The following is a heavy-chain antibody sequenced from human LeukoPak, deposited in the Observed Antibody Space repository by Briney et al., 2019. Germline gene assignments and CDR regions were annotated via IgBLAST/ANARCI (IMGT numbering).Heavy chain of an antibody. CDR1: GGSISSYY. CDR2: IYYSGST. D-gene: IGHD6-19*01. CDR3: ARRGGGVRGWEFDY. Sequence: PSETLSLTCTVSGGSISSYYWSWIRQPPGKGLEWIGYIYYSGSTNYNPSLKSRVTISVDTSKNQFSLKLSSVTAADTAVYYCARRGGGVRGWEFDYWGQGTLVTVSS. V-gene: IGHV4-59*08. J-gene: IGHJ4*02.